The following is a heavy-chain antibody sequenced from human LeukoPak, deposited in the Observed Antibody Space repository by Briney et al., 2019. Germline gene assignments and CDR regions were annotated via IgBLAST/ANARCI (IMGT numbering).Heavy chain of an antibody. CDR2: TYSGGSQ. D-gene: IGHD2-15*01. J-gene: IGHJ4*02. CDR1: GLTVSSNY. V-gene: IGHV3-53*01. CDR3: ARDRRYCSGDNCYSGVDY. Sequence: GGSLRLSCAASGLTVSSNYMTWVRQAPGKGLEWVSVTYSGGSQYYADSVKGRFSISRDNSKNTVYLQMNGLRAEDTAVYYCARDRRYCSGDNCYSGVDYWGQGTLVTVSS.